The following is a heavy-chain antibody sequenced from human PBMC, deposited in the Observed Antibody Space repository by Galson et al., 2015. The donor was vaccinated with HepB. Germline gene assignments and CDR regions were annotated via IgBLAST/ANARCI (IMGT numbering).Heavy chain of an antibody. CDR3: ARDAIGVAADALTWLDP. CDR1: GYTFSTHT. D-gene: IGHD2-15*01. J-gene: IGHJ5*02. V-gene: IGHV1-3*04. CDR2: INIGSGGT. Sequence: SVKVSCKASGYTFSTHTIHWVRQAPGQRLEWMGWINIGSGGTHYVQALRRRLSFSSDTSASVAYLDLSRLRSEKTALYYCARDAIGVAADALTWLDPWGPGTLVIVSA.